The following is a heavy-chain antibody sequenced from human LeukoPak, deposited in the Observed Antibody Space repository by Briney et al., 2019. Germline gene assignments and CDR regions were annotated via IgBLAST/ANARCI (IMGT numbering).Heavy chain of an antibody. D-gene: IGHD5-18*01. CDR3: ARDGYGYGYFDY. Sequence: SETLSLTCTVSGGSIRNYYWSWIRQPPGKGLEWIGFIYYSGSTNYNPSLKSRVTISVDTSKNQFSLKLSSVTAADTAVYYCARDGYGYGYFDYWGQGTLVTVSS. CDR1: GGSIRNYY. V-gene: IGHV4-59*01. CDR2: IYYSGST. J-gene: IGHJ4*02.